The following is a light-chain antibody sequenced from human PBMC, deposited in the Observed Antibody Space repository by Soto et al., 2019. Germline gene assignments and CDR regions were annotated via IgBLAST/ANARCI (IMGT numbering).Light chain of an antibody. CDR2: GAS. CDR3: QQYGRSPFT. V-gene: IGKV3-20*01. J-gene: IGKJ3*01. Sequence: EIVLMQSPGTLSLSPGERATLSCRASQSVSSSYLAWYQQKPGQAPRLLMYGASSRATGIPDRFSGSGSGTDFTLTISRLEPEDFAVYYCQQYGRSPFTFGPGTKVDI. CDR1: QSVSSSY.